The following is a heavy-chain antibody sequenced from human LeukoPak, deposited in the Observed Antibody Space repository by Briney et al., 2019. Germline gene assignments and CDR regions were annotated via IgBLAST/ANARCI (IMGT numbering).Heavy chain of an antibody. CDR1: GGSISGYY. V-gene: IGHV4-4*07. D-gene: IGHD1-26*01. CDR2: IYSSGDTNH. Sequence: SETLTLTCTVSGGSISGYYWTWIRQPAGKGLEWIGRIYSSGDTNHNYNPSFESRVTISGDTSKNQFSLRLKSVTAADTAVYYCARDSADRYPHEHSYHSMEVWGKGTTVTVSS. CDR3: ARDSADRYPHEHSYHSMEV. J-gene: IGHJ6*03.